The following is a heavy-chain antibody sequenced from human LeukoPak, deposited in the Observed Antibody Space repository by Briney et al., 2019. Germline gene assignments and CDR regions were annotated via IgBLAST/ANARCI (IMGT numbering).Heavy chain of an antibody. CDR2: ISWNSGSI. CDR3: AKGSYYYDSSGYAPFDY. Sequence: PGRSLRLSCAASGFTFDDYAMPWVRQAPGKGLEWVSGISWNSGSIGYADSVKGRFTISRDNAKNSLYLQMNSLRAEDTALYYCAKGSYYYDSSGYAPFDYWGQGTLVTVSS. CDR1: GFTFDDYA. V-gene: IGHV3-9*01. D-gene: IGHD3-22*01. J-gene: IGHJ4*02.